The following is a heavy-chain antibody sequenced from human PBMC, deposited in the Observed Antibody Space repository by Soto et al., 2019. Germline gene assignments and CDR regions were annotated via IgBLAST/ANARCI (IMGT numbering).Heavy chain of an antibody. J-gene: IGHJ4*02. CDR1: GFTFSSYA. V-gene: IGHV3-30*04. CDR2: ISYDGSNK. Sequence: GGSLRLSCATSGFTFSSYAMHWVRQAPGKGLEWVAVISYDGSNKYYADSVKGRFIISRDNSKNTLFLQMNSLRAEDTADTAVYYCARESMSVAGTAPYFDYWGQGTLVTVSS. CDR3: ARESMSVAGTAPYFDY. D-gene: IGHD6-19*01.